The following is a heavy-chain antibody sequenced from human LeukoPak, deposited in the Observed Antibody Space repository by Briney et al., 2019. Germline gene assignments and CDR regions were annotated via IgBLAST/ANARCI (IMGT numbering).Heavy chain of an antibody. CDR3: ATDFYQYSY. Sequence: RSGGSLRLSCAASGFTFSSYSMNWVRQAPGKWLEWVSSISSSSSYIYYADSVRGRFTISRDNAKNSLYLQMNSLRAEDTAVYYCATDFYQYSYWGQGTLVTVSS. D-gene: IGHD2/OR15-2a*01. V-gene: IGHV3-21*01. CDR2: ISSSSSYI. J-gene: IGHJ4*02. CDR1: GFTFSSYS.